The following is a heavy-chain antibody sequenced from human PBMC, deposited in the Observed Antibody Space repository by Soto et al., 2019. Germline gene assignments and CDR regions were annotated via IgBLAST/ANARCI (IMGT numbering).Heavy chain of an antibody. D-gene: IGHD2-2*01. V-gene: IGHV1-69*02. J-gene: IGHJ6*02. Sequence: AAVKVSCKASGGTFTSYTISWVRQAPGKVLEWIGRFINTLCIANYAEKLQGRVTITANKHTSTAYMECSSLRSEDMAVYYCGRTVGYCSSTSCSPGGYYYGMEVWGQGTTVTVSS. CDR3: GRTVGYCSSTSCSPGGYYYGMEV. CDR2: FINTLCIA. CDR1: GGTFTSYT.